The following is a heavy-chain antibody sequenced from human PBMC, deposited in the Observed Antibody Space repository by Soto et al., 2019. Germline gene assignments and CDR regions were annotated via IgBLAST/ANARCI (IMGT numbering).Heavy chain of an antibody. J-gene: IGHJ4*02. D-gene: IGHD6-6*01. V-gene: IGHV3-49*03. CDR2: IRSKAYGGTT. CDR1: GFTFGDYA. Sequence: GGSLRLSCTASGFTFGDYAMSWFRQAPGKGLEWVGFIRSKAYGGTTEYAASVKGRFTISRDDSKSIAYLQMNSLKTEDTAVYYCTREAIIAARPFDYWGQGTLVTVSS. CDR3: TREAIIAARPFDY.